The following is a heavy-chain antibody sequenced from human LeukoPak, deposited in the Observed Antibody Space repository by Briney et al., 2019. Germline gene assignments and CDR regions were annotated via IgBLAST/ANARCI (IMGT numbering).Heavy chain of an antibody. D-gene: IGHD1-26*01. CDR2: ISYDGSNK. CDR3: ASEAVLVGAGGEDY. V-gene: IGHV3-30-3*01. Sequence: GGSLRLSCAASGFTFSSYAMHWVRQAPGKGLEWVAVISYDGSNKYYADSVKGRFTISRDNSKNTLYLQMNSLRAEDTAVYYCASEAVLVGAGGEDYWGQGTLVTVSS. J-gene: IGHJ4*02. CDR1: GFTFSSYA.